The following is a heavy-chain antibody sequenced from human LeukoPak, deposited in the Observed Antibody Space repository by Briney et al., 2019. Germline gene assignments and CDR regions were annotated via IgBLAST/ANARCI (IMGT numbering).Heavy chain of an antibody. J-gene: IGHJ4*02. Sequence: PGGSLRLSCAASGFTFSSYGMHWVRQAPGKGLEWVAVISYDGSNKYYADSVKGRFTISRDNSKNTLYLQMNSLKAEDTAVYYCAKDLYGDWGQGTLVTVSS. CDR3: AKDLYGD. CDR1: GFTFSSYG. CDR2: ISYDGSNK. V-gene: IGHV3-30*18. D-gene: IGHD4-17*01.